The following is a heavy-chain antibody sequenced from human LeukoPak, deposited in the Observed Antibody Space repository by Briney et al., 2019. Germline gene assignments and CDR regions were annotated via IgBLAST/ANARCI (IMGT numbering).Heavy chain of an antibody. CDR2: IYPGDSDT. CDR3: ARGRECYFDY. D-gene: IGHD3-10*01. Sequence: GASLEISSKGSGSIITSYWIGWVRPMAGKGLEWMGIIYPGDSDTRYSPSFQGQVTISADKFISTAYLQWSRLKASDTAIYYCARGRECYFDYCGQGTLVTVSS. J-gene: IGHJ4*02. CDR1: GSIITSYW. V-gene: IGHV5-51*01.